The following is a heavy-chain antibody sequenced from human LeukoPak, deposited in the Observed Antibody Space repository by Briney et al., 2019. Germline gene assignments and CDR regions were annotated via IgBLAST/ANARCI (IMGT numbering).Heavy chain of an antibody. D-gene: IGHD4-23*01. CDR1: GFTFSSYW. Sequence: GGSLRLSCAASGFTFSSYWMNWVRHAPGKGLVWVSRIASDGSSTTYADSVKGRFSISRDNAKNTLYLQMNSLRVEDTAVYYCARGRPHGNDYWGQGTLVTVSS. V-gene: IGHV3-74*01. CDR3: ARGRPHGNDY. J-gene: IGHJ4*02. CDR2: IASDGSST.